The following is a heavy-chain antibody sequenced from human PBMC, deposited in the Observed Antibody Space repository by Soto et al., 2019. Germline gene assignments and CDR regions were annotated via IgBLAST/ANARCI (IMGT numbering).Heavy chain of an antibody. CDR1: VFTCSSYA. Sequence: GGALRVSCPASVFTCSSYAMSWVRQAPGKGLEWVSAISGSGGSTYYADSVKGRFTISRDNSKNTLYLQMNSLRAEDTAVYYCAKEEGYYFDYWGQGTLVTVSS. CDR3: AKEEGYYFDY. CDR2: ISGSGGST. J-gene: IGHJ4*02. V-gene: IGHV3-23*01.